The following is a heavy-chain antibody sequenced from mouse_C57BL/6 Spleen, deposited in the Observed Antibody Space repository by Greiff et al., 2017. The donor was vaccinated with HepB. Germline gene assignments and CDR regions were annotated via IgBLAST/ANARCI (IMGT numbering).Heavy chain of an antibody. CDR2: IHPNSGST. J-gene: IGHJ2*01. CDR1: GYTFTSYW. V-gene: IGHV1-64*01. CDR3: ARDGLITTVVAPFDY. D-gene: IGHD1-1*01. Sequence: QVQLQQSGAELVKPGASVKLSCKASGYTFTSYWMHWVKQRPGQGLEWIGMIHPNSGSTNYNEKFKSKATLTVDKSSSTAYMQLSSLTSEDSAVYYCARDGLITTVVAPFDYWGQGTTLTVSS.